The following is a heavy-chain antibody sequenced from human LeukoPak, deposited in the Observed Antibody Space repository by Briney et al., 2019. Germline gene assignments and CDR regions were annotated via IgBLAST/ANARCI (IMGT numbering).Heavy chain of an antibody. CDR3: ARDADGDDSLPYYYYYMDV. V-gene: IGHV1-69*10. CDR1: GGTFSTYA. D-gene: IGHD4-17*01. J-gene: IGHJ6*03. CDR2: ITPILGTA. Sequence: ASVKVSCKASGGTFSTYAISWVRQAPGQGLEWMGGITPILGTANYAQKFQGRVTINADQSTSTAYMELSSLRSEDTAVYYCARDADGDDSLPYYYYYMDVWGKGTTVTISS.